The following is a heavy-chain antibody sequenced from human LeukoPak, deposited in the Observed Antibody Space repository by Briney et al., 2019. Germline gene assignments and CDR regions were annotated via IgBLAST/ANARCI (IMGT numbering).Heavy chain of an antibody. D-gene: IGHD6-6*01. CDR3: ARAIAARRGPQFDY. Sequence: ASVTVSCKASGYTFTSYYMHWVRQASGQGLEWMGIINPSGGSTSSAQKFQGRVTMTRDTSTSTVYMEPSSLRSEDTAVYYCARAIAARRGPQFDYWGQGTLVTVSS. CDR1: GYTFTSYY. V-gene: IGHV1-46*01. J-gene: IGHJ4*02. CDR2: INPSGGST.